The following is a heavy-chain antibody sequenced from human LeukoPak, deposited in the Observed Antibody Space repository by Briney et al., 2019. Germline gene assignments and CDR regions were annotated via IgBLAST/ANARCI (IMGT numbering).Heavy chain of an antibody. CDR2: INPNSGGT. V-gene: IGHV1/OR15-1*04. CDR1: GYIFTDYY. Sequence: ASVKVSCKASGYIFTDYYMHWVRQAPGQELGWMGRINPNSGGTNYAQKFQGRVTMTRDTSISTAYMELSSLRSEDTAVYYCAADGGSGTLDYWGQGTLVTVSS. CDR3: AADGGSGTLDY. J-gene: IGHJ4*02. D-gene: IGHD3-10*01.